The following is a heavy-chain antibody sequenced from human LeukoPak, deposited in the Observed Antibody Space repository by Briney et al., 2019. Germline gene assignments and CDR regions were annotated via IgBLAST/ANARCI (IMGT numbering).Heavy chain of an antibody. CDR2: INTNTGNP. CDR3: AMPLGYCSSTSCYTNWYFDL. CDR1: GYTFTSYA. V-gene: IGHV7-4-1*02. Sequence: ASVKVSCKASGYTFTSYAMNWVRQAPGQGLEWMGWINTNTGNPTYAQGFTGRFVFSLDTSVSTAYLQISSLKAEDTAVYYCAMPLGYCSSTSCYTNWYFDLWGRGTLVTVSS. J-gene: IGHJ2*01. D-gene: IGHD2-2*02.